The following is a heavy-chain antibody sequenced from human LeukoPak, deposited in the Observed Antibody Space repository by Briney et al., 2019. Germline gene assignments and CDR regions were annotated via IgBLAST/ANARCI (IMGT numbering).Heavy chain of an antibody. CDR1: GSTFSSFD. CDR3: ARGPPRGKYYYMDV. D-gene: IGHD1-1*01. CDR2: IGTASDT. J-gene: IGHJ6*03. Sequence: HAGGSLRLSCAASGSTFSSFDMHWVRQPTGQGLEWVSTIGTASDTYYPGSVEGRFTLSRDNAKNSLYLQMNSLTAGDTAVYYCARGPPRGKYYYMDVWGKGTTVTVSS. V-gene: IGHV3-13*01.